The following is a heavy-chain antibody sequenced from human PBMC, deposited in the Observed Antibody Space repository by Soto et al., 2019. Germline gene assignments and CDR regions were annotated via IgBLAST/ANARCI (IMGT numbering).Heavy chain of an antibody. CDR1: GGSLNNADYF. CDR3: ARDADYGGSRGGMDV. D-gene: IGHD4-17*01. V-gene: IGHV4-31*03. Sequence: QVHLEESGPGLVKPSETLSLICTVSGGSLNNADYFWSWIRHHPENGLEWIGYIYYSGSTRYNPSFKTRATLSIDTSKNQFSLRLKFVTVADTAVYFCARDADYGGSRGGMDVWGRGTTVTVSS. J-gene: IGHJ6*02. CDR2: IYYSGST.